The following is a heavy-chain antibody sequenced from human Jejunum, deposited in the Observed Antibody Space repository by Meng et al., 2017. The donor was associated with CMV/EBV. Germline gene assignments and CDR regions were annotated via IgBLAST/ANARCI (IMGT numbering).Heavy chain of an antibody. J-gene: IGHJ4*02. V-gene: IGHV3-30*18. D-gene: IGHD1-26*01. Sequence: CAPSGCTVSSYGMPWISQGPCKGLEWVEVISYGGSNKYYAGSVKGRFTISRDNSKNTVFLQMNSLKAGDTAVYYCAKVEATGSPFDNWGQGTLVTVSS. CDR2: ISYGGSNK. CDR1: GCTVSSYG. CDR3: AKVEATGSPFDN.